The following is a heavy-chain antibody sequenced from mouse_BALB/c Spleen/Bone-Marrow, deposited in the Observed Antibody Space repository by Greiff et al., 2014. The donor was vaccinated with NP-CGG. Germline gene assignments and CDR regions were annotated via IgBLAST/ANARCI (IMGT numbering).Heavy chain of an antibody. J-gene: IGHJ1*01. CDR2: IDPSDNET. V-gene: IGHV1-69*02. CDR1: GYTFTSYW. CDR3: ARSHGYYPYWYFDV. D-gene: IGHD2-3*01. Sequence: VQLQQSVAELVKPGAPVKLSCKASGYTFTSYWMNWVKQRPGRGLEWIGRIDPSDNETHYNQKFKDKATLTVDKSSSTAYIQLSSLTSEDSAVYYCARSHGYYPYWYFDVWGAGTTVTVSS.